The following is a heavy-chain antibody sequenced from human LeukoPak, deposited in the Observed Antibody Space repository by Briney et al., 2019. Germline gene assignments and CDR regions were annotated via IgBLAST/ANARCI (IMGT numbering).Heavy chain of an antibody. CDR2: IYYSGST. J-gene: IGHJ4*02. CDR3: ARDRGRRDGYNYFDY. CDR1: GGSISTYY. D-gene: IGHD5-24*01. V-gene: IGHV4-59*12. Sequence: SETLSLTCTVSGGSISTYYWSWIRQPPGKGLEWIGCIYYSGSTYYNPSLKSRVTISVDTSKNQFSLKLSSVTAADTAVYYCARDRGRRDGYNYFDYWGQGTLVTVSS.